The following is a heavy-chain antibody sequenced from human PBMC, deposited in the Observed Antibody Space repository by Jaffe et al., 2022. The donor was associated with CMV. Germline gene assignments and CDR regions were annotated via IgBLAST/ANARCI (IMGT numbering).Heavy chain of an antibody. V-gene: IGHV3-53*02. J-gene: IGHJ6*03. CDR3: ARETGGYSYYMDV. D-gene: IGHD2-15*01. Sequence: QLVETGGGLIQPGGSLRLSCAASGFTVINNYMNWVRQAPGKGLEWVSVIYSGGHTFYADSVKGRFTISRDNSNNALYLQMNNLRAEDTAVYHCARETGGYSYYMDVWGKGTTVTVSS. CDR1: GFTVINNY. CDR2: IYSGGHT.